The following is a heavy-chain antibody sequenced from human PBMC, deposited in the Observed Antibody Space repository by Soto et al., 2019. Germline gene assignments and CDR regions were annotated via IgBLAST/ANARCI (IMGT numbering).Heavy chain of an antibody. Sequence: GESLKISCKGSGYSFTSYWIGWVRQMPGKGLEWMGIIYPGDSDTRYSPSFQGQVTISADKSISTAYLQWSSLKASDTDMYYCARHQWTPTPLGDYGMDVWGQGTTVTVSS. J-gene: IGHJ6*02. CDR3: ARHQWTPTPLGDYGMDV. V-gene: IGHV5-51*01. CDR1: GYSFTSYW. D-gene: IGHD3-16*01. CDR2: IYPGDSDT.